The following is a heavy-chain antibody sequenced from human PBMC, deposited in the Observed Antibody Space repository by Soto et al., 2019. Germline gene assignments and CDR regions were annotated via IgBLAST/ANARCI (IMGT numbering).Heavy chain of an antibody. V-gene: IGHV1-69*13. CDR3: AREHGDGYNSNWFDP. J-gene: IGHJ5*02. Sequence: RASVKVSCKASGGTFSSYAISCVRQAPGQGLEWMGGIIPIFGTANYAQKFQGRVTITADESTSTAYMELSSLRSEDTAVYYCAREHGDGYNSNWFDPWGQGTLVTVSS. CDR1: GGTFSSYA. CDR2: IIPIFGTA. D-gene: IGHD5-12*01.